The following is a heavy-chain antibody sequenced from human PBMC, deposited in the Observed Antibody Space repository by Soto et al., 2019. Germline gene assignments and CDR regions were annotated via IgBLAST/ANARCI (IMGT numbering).Heavy chain of an antibody. D-gene: IGHD1-1*01. J-gene: IGHJ5*02. CDR3: ARDQLEGNWFDP. V-gene: IGHV4-30-2*01. CDR2: IYHSGST. Sequence: QLQLRESGSGLVRPSQTLSLTCAVSGGSISSGGYSWNWIRQPPGKGLEWIGYIYHSGSTLYNPSLKSRGTISVDKSKNQFSLQLSSVTAADTAVYYCARDQLEGNWFDPWGQGTLVTVSS. CDR1: GGSISSGGYS.